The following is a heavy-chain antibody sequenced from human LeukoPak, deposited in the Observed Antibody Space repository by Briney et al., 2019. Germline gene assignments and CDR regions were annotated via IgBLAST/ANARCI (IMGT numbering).Heavy chain of an antibody. V-gene: IGHV3-30*18. D-gene: IGHD2-15*01. CDR2: ISYDGSNK. CDR3: AKDYCSGGSCRLDY. J-gene: IGHJ4*02. CDR1: GHTLCRYG. Sequence: GRSLRLSCAASGHTLCRYGMHWLRRAPGKGLEWVADISYDGSNKYYADSVKRRYTLSRDNSKNAMYLQMNSLRAGDTAVYYCAKDYCSGGSCRLDYWGQGTLVTVSS.